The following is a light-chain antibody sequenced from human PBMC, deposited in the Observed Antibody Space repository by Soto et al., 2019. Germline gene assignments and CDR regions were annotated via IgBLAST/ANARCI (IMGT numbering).Light chain of an antibody. Sequence: EIVMTQSPATLSVSPGERATLSCRASQSVSSNLAWYQQKPGQAPRLLIFGASTRAPGIPARFSGSGSGTEFTLTISSPQSEDFAGYYCQQYINGPRTFGQGTKVEIK. CDR1: QSVSSN. V-gene: IGKV3-15*01. CDR3: QQYINGPRT. CDR2: GAS. J-gene: IGKJ1*01.